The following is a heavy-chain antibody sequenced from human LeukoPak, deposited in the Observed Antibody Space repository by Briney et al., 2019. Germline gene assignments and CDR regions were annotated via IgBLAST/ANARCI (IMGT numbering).Heavy chain of an antibody. Sequence: SETLSLTCTVSGGSISSHYWSWIRQPPGKGLEWIGYIYYSGSTNYNPSLKSRVTISVDTSKNQFSLKLSSVTAADTAVYYCARHLKEKYCTGGSCGFDYWGQGTLVTVSS. V-gene: IGHV4-59*11. D-gene: IGHD2-15*01. J-gene: IGHJ4*02. CDR3: ARHLKEKYCTGGSCGFDY. CDR2: IYYSGST. CDR1: GGSISSHY.